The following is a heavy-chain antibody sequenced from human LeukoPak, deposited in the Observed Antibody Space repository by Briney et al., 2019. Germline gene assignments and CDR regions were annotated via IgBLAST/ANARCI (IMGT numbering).Heavy chain of an antibody. D-gene: IGHD6-19*01. CDR2: IYDSGSS. V-gene: IGHV4-59*01. Sequence: SETLSLTCSVSGGSIRGYYWSWIRQPPGKGLEWIGYIYDSGSSKYNPSLKSRVTILVDTSKNQFFLELSSVTAADTAVYYCARELAVAGKTIFDQWGQGTLVTVSS. CDR3: ARELAVAGKTIFDQ. CDR1: GGSIRGYY. J-gene: IGHJ4*02.